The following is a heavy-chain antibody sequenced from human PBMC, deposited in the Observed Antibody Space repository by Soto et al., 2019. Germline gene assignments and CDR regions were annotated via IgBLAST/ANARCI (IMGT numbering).Heavy chain of an antibody. V-gene: IGHV1-2*02. J-gene: IGHJ4*02. CDR2: INPNSGGT. CDR3: VGDGVTYDYFDY. CDR1: GYTFTGYY. Sequence: ASVKVSCKASGYTFTGYYIHWVRQAPGHGLEWMGWINPNSGGTKYAQKFQGRVTMTWDTSISTAYMDLSSLRSDDTAVYFCVGDGVTYDYFDYWGQGTLVTVSS. D-gene: IGHD2-21*02.